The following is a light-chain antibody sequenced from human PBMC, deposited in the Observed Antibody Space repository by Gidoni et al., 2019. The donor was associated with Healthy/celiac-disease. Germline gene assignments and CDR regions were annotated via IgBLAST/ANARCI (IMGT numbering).Light chain of an antibody. CDR2: EVS. CDR3: SSYTSSSCYV. Sequence: QSALTQPASVSGSPGQSITNSCTGTSSDVGGYNYVSWYQQHPGKAPKLMIYEVSNRPSGVSNRFSGSKSGNTASLTISGLQAEDEADYYCSSYTSSSCYVFGTGTKVTVL. J-gene: IGLJ1*01. CDR1: SSDVGGYNY. V-gene: IGLV2-14*01.